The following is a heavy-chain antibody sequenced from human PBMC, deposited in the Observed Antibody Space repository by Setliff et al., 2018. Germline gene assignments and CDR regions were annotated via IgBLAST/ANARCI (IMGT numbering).Heavy chain of an antibody. CDR1: GGSITSSSYY. D-gene: IGHD3-3*01. CDR2: IFWSGTT. CDR3: ARLNTIFGVAADY. J-gene: IGHJ4*02. V-gene: IGHV4-39*07. Sequence: PSETLSLTCTVSGGSITSSSYYWGWVRQPPGKGLEWIGTIFWSGTTYYNPSLNSRGTISVDTSKNQFSLKLTSVTAADTAVYYCARLNTIFGVAADYWGQGTLVTVSS.